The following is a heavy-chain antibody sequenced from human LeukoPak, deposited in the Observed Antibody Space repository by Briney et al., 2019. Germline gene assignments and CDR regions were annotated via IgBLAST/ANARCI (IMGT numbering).Heavy chain of an antibody. Sequence: GGSLRLSCAASGFIFSDYSLNWVRQAPGKGLEWVSSISSSSSYIYYADSVKGRFTISRDNAKNSLYLQMNSLRAEDTAVYYCARVGAAMETYFDYWGQGALVTVSS. D-gene: IGHD5-18*01. J-gene: IGHJ4*02. V-gene: IGHV3-21*01. CDR2: ISSSSSYI. CDR3: ARVGAAMETYFDY. CDR1: GFIFSDYS.